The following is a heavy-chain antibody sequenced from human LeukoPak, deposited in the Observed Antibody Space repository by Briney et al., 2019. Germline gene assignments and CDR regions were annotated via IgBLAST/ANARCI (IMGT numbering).Heavy chain of an antibody. CDR3: AREPSGDYFDY. D-gene: IGHD4-17*01. J-gene: IGHJ4*02. Sequence: GWSLRLSCAASGFTFSSYWMSWVRQAPGKGLEWVANIKQDGSDKYYVDSVKGRFTISRDNAKTLLYLQINSLRAEDTAVYYCAREPSGDYFDYWGQGTLVTVSS. V-gene: IGHV3-7*03. CDR2: IKQDGSDK. CDR1: GFTFSSYW.